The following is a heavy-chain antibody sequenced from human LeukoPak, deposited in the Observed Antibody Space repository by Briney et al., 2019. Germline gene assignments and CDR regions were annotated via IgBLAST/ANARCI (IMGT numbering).Heavy chain of an antibody. CDR3: ARSEEDLSLGFDY. D-gene: IGHD3-16*02. V-gene: IGHV3-48*02. J-gene: IGHJ4*02. CDR1: GFTFSTYN. CDR2: ISSSSRTI. Sequence: GGSLRLSCAASGFTFSTYNMNWVRQAPGKGLEWVSYISSSSRTIYYADSVKGRFTISRDNAKNSLYLQMNSLRDEDTAVYYCARSEEDLSLGFDYWGQGTLVTVSS.